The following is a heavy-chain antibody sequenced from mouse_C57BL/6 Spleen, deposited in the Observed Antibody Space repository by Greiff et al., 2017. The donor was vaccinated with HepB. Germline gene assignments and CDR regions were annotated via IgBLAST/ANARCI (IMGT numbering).Heavy chain of an antibody. CDR1: GYTFTDYE. CDR3: TRAYYSKVGLDY. D-gene: IGHD2-5*01. Sequence: QVHVKQSGAELVRPGASVTLSCKASGYTFTDYEMHWVKQTPVHGLEWIGAIDPETGGTAYNQKFKGKAILTADKSSSTAYMELRSLTSEDSAVYYCTRAYYSKVGLDYWGQGTTLTVSS. J-gene: IGHJ2*01. V-gene: IGHV1-15*01. CDR2: IDPETGGT.